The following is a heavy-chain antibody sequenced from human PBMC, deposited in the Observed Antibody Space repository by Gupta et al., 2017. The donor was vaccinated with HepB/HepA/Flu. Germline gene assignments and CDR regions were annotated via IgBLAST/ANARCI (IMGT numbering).Heavy chain of an antibody. Sequence: EVQLVESGGALIQPGGSLTISCAASGFTDSRDHMTWVRQAPGKGLECVSVIDDVGGTHYVDSVRGRFTISRDTSKNTLYLQMNSLRADDTAVYYCARGHPSSSKSDYWGQGILVTVSS. J-gene: IGHJ4*02. CDR2: IDDVGGT. V-gene: IGHV3-53*01. CDR1: GFTDSRDH. CDR3: ARGHPSSSKSDY. D-gene: IGHD6-6*01.